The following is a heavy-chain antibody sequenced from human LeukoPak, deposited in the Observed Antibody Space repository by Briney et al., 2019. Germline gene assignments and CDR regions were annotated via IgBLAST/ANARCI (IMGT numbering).Heavy chain of an antibody. V-gene: IGHV4-4*09. D-gene: IGHD2-21*01. CDR2: IYTSGNT. J-gene: IGHJ6*03. CDR3: ASLSIGPSPYFYYYMDV. CDR1: GASIDSYY. Sequence: SETLSLTRNVSGASIDSYYWGWIRQPPGKGLEWIGYIYTSGNTIYNPSLKSPVTISMDTSKNQFSLKMRSVTAADTAVYYCASLSIGPSPYFYYYMDVWGKGTSVTVSS.